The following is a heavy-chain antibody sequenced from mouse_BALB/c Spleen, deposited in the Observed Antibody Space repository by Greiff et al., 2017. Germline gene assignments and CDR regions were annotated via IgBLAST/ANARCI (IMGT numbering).Heavy chain of an antibody. CDR1: GYTFTSYY. J-gene: IGHJ2*01. V-gene: IGHV1S81*02. CDR2: INPSNGGT. Sequence: VQLQQSGAELVKPGASVKLSCKASGYTFTSYYMYWVKQRPGQGLEWIGEINPSNGGTNFNEKFKSKATLTVDKSSSTAYMQLSSLTSEDSAVYYCTRRADYRYFDYWGQGTTLTVSS. D-gene: IGHD2-14*01. CDR3: TRRADYRYFDY.